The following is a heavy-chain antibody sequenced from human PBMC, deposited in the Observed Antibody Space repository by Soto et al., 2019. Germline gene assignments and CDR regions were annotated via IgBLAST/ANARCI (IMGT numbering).Heavy chain of an antibody. V-gene: IGHV3-23*01. Sequence: QPGGSLRLSCAASGFTFSSYAMSWVRQAPGKGLEWVSAISGSGGSTYYADSVKGRFTISRDNSKNTLYLQMNSLRAEDTAVYYCAKDPRPQRPPVPAADRLTASFDYWGQGTLVTVSS. CDR2: ISGSGGST. CDR1: GFTFSSYA. CDR3: AKDPRPQRPPVPAADRLTASFDY. J-gene: IGHJ4*02. D-gene: IGHD2-2*01.